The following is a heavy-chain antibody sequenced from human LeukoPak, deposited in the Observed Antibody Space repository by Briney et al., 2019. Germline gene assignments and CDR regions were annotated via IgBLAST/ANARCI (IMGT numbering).Heavy chain of an antibody. Sequence: GGSLRLSCAASGFTVSSNYMSWVRQAPGKGLEWVSVIYSGGSTYYADSVKGRFTISRDNSKYTLYLQMNSLRAEDTAVYFCASRATVTTDRFWFDPWGQGTLVTVSS. CDR1: GFTVSSNY. CDR2: IYSGGST. J-gene: IGHJ5*02. V-gene: IGHV3-53*01. CDR3: ASRATVTTDRFWFDP. D-gene: IGHD4-11*01.